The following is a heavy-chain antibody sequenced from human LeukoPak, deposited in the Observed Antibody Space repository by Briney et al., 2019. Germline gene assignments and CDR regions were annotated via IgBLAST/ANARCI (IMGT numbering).Heavy chain of an antibody. CDR2: ISSSSSTI. Sequence: GGSLRLSCAASGFTFSSYSMNWVRQAPGKGLEWVSYISSSSSTIYYADSVKGRFTISRDNAKNSLYLQMNSLRAEDTAVYYCAKRSGLGYDILTGYNPQYFQHWGQGTLVTVSS. V-gene: IGHV3-48*01. CDR1: GFTFSSYS. D-gene: IGHD3-9*01. J-gene: IGHJ1*01. CDR3: AKRSGLGYDILTGYNPQYFQH.